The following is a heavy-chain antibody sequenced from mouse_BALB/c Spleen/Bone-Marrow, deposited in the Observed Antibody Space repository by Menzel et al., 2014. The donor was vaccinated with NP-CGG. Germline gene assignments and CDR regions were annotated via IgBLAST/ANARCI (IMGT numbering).Heavy chain of an antibody. Sequence: EVLLVESGGGLVQPGDSLRLSCATSGFTFSGFYMEWVRQPPGKRLEWIATSSNNANYYTTAYSASVKGRFIVSRDTYQMFLYIKMNELKDEATYIYYCARDGGYGNSIDYWGQGTLVTVSA. V-gene: IGHV7-1*02. CDR3: ARDGGYGNSIDY. CDR1: GFTFSGFY. CDR2: SSNNANYYTT. D-gene: IGHD2-10*02. J-gene: IGHJ3*01.